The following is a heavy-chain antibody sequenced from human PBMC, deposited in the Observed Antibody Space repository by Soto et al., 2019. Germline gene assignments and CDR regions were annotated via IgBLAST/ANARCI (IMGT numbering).Heavy chain of an antibody. V-gene: IGHV1-69*13. CDR3: ARSDYYDSSGSGYAFDI. J-gene: IGHJ3*02. CDR2: IIPIFGTA. Sequence: SVKVSCKASGGTFSSYAISWVRQAPGQGLEWMGGIIPIFGTANYAQKFQGRVTITADESTSTAYMELSSLRSEDTAVYYCARSDYYDSSGSGYAFDIWGQGTMVTVS. CDR1: GGTFSSYA. D-gene: IGHD3-22*01.